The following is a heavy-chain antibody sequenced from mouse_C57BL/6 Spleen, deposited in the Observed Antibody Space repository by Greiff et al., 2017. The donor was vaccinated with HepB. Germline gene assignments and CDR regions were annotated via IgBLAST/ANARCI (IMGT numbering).Heavy chain of an antibody. CDR2: IRNKANGYTT. CDR1: GFTFTDYY. Sequence: EVHLVESGGGLVQPGGSLSLSCAASGFTFTDYYMSWVRQPPGKALEWLGFIRNKANGYTTEYSASVKGRFTISRDNSQSILYLQMNALRAEDSATYYCARSPSYDYEEMDYWGQGTSVTVSS. J-gene: IGHJ4*01. D-gene: IGHD2-4*01. V-gene: IGHV7-3*01. CDR3: ARSPSYDYEEMDY.